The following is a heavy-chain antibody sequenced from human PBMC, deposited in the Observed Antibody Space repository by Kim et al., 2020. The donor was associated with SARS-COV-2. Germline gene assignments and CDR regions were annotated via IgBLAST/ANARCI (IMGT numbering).Heavy chain of an antibody. Sequence: SETLSLTCTVSGGSISSSSYYWGWIRQPPGKGLEWIGSIYYSGSTYYNPSLKSRVTISVDTSKNQFSLKLSSVTAADTAVYYCARHRSAGYYYDSSGYYSRGAYPHWYFDLWGRGTLVTVSS. J-gene: IGHJ2*01. CDR2: IYYSGST. CDR1: GGSISSSSYY. CDR3: ARHRSAGYYYDSSGYYSRGAYPHWYFDL. V-gene: IGHV4-39*01. D-gene: IGHD3-22*01.